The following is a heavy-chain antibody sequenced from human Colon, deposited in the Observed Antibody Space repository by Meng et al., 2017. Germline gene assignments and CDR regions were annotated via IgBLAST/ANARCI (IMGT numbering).Heavy chain of an antibody. CDR3: ARWDYSAYCFDY. D-gene: IGHD3-22*01. CDR2: IIPIFVSP. J-gene: IGHJ4*02. V-gene: IGHV1-69*06. CDR1: SGAYYYFA. Sequence: QVSRLESGTQYQKSGSAVNVSCSSSSGAYYYFAFIWVRQASGQEFVWLGEIIPIFVSPPSLKKFLRIATITADNSTYTILMDLSSLRSDDYDVYYCARWDYSAYCFDYWGQGTLVTVSS.